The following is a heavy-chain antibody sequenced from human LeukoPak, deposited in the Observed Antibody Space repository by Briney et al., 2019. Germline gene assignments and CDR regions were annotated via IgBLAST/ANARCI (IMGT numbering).Heavy chain of an antibody. CDR2: ISYSGANS. Sequence: GGTLRLSSAASGFTSTGSAMRWVRKAPGEGLEWVSLISYSGANSYYTDSVRGRFTISRDNSKDTLFLQMNSLRAEDTAIYYCARDMQLSTWGLGTMVTVSS. V-gene: IGHV3-23*01. CDR3: ARDMQLST. D-gene: IGHD3-16*02. CDR1: GFTSTGSA. J-gene: IGHJ3*01.